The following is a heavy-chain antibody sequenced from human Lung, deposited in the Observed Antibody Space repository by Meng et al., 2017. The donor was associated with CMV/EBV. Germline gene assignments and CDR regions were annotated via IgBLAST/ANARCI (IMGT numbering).Heavy chain of an antibody. V-gene: IGHV3-23*01. J-gene: IGHJ4*02. CDR1: GFIFSDYI. CDR3: AKALNSGRPNS. CDR2: ISENGGSP. Sequence: SCAASGFIFSDYIMNWVRQAPGRGLEWVSAISENGGSPYYADSVKGRFTISRDNSKNTVSLQMDSLRVEDTATYYCAKALNSGRPNSWGQGTLVTVSS. D-gene: IGHD6-6*01.